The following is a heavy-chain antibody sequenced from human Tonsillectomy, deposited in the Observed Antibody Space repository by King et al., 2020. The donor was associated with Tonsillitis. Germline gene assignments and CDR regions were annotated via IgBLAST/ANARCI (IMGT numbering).Heavy chain of an antibody. Sequence: VQLQESGPGLVKPSETLSLICTVSGGSMNNFYWSWIRQPPGQGLEWIGYIYYSGSTKYNPSLKGRVTISAETSKKQFSLKLSSVTAADTAVYYCARGGGNYYDRSGSDGFDVWGQGTMVTVSS. D-gene: IGHD3-22*01. CDR3: ARGGGNYYDRSGSDGFDV. CDR2: IYYSGST. CDR1: GGSMNNFY. J-gene: IGHJ3*01. V-gene: IGHV4-59*01.